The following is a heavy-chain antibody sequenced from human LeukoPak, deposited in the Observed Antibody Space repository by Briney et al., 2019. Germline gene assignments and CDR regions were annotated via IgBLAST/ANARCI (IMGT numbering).Heavy chain of an antibody. Sequence: GGSLRLSCATSGFTFTTFWMHWVRQAPGKGLMWVSRINHDGSSTNYADSVKGRFTISRDNAKNTVYLQMNSLRAEDTAVYYCARVAGSLDPWGQGTLVTVSS. CDR2: INHDGSST. V-gene: IGHV3-74*01. D-gene: IGHD2-15*01. J-gene: IGHJ5*02. CDR3: ARVAGSLDP. CDR1: GFTFTTFW.